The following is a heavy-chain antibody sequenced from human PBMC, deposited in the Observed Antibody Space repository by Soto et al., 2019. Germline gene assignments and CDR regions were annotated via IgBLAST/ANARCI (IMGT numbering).Heavy chain of an antibody. V-gene: IGHV5-51*01. CDR2: IYPGDSDT. CDR3: ARATATAGLNWFDP. J-gene: IGHJ5*02. D-gene: IGHD6-13*01. CDR1: GYSFISYW. Sequence: PGESLKISCKGSGYSFISYWIGWVRQTPGKGLEWMGIIYPGDSDTRYSPSFQGQVTISADKSITTAYLQWSSLKASDTAMYYCARATATAGLNWFDPWGQGTLVTVPQ.